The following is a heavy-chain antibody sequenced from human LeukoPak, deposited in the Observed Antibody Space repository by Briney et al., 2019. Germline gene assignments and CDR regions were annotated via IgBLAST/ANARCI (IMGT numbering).Heavy chain of an antibody. D-gene: IGHD6-13*01. CDR3: QQLANVY. Sequence: PSGTLSLTCAVSGGSISSSNWWSGVRPPPGKGLEWIGEIYHSGSTNYNPSVKRRVTISVDNSKTQFSLKLRSVTAADTAVYYCQQLANVYWGQGTLVTVSS. V-gene: IGHV4-4*02. CDR1: GGSISSSNW. CDR2: IYHSGST. J-gene: IGHJ4*02.